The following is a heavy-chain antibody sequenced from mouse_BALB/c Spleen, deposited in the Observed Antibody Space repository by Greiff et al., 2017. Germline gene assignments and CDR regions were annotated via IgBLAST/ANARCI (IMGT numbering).Heavy chain of an antibody. Sequence: EVKLVESGGGLVQPGGSLRLSCATSGFTFTDYYMSWVRQPPGKALEWLGFIRNKANGYTTEYSASVKGRFTISRDNSQSILYLQMNTLRAEDGATYYCASANSYYFDYWGQGTTLTVSS. CDR1: GFTFTDYY. V-gene: IGHV7-3*02. J-gene: IGHJ2*01. CDR2: IRNKANGYTT. CDR3: ASANSYYFDY.